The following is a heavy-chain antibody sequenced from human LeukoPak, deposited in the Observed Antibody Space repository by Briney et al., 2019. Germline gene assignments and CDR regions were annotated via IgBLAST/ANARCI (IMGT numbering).Heavy chain of an antibody. J-gene: IGHJ3*02. CDR3: ASPGGSTDAFDI. Sequence: ASVKVSCKASGYTFTSYYMHWVRQAPGQGLEWMGIINPSGGSTSYAQKFQGRVTMTRDTSTSTVYMELSSLRSEDTAVYYCASPGGSTDAFDIWGQGTMVTVSS. CDR2: INPSGGST. V-gene: IGHV1-46*01. D-gene: IGHD2-2*01. CDR1: GYTFTSYY.